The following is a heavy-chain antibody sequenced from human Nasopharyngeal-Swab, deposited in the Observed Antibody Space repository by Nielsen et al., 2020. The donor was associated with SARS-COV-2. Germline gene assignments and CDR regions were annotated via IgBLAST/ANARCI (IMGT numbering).Heavy chain of an antibody. Sequence: CVRHVTGRQLEWMGWISAYNGNTNYAQKLQGRVTMTTDTSTSTAYMELRSLRSDDTAVYYCARAGYCSGGSCHDWFDPWGQGTLVTVSS. CDR3: ARAGYCSGGSCHDWFDP. J-gene: IGHJ5*02. V-gene: IGHV1-18*01. D-gene: IGHD2-15*01. CDR2: ISAYNGNT.